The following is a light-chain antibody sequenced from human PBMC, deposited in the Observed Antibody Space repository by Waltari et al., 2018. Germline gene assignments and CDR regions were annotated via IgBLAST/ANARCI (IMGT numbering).Light chain of an antibody. J-gene: IGKJ2*01. Sequence: DIVMTQSPDSLTVSLGERATINCKSSQSIFQSSYNKNYLAWYQQRPGQPPKLLIYWASTRVSGGPDQFAGSGSGTDFTLTISSLQAEDVAVYYCQQHYSTPYTFGQGTKLEIK. CDR1: QSIFQSSYNKNY. CDR2: WAS. CDR3: QQHYSTPYT. V-gene: IGKV4-1*01.